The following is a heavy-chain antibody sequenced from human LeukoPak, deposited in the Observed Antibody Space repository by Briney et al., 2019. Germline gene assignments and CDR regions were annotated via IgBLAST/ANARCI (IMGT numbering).Heavy chain of an antibody. J-gene: IGHJ4*02. CDR3: ARGFTRVNYDILTGYYPYYLLDY. CDR1: GFTFSDYY. CDR2: ISSSGSTI. Sequence: GGSLRLSCAASGFTFSDYYMSWIRQAPGKGLEWVSYISSSGSTIYYADSVRGRFTISRDNAKNSLYLQMNSLRAEDTAVYYCARGFTRVNYDILTGYYPYYLLDYWGQGTLVTVSS. D-gene: IGHD3-9*01. V-gene: IGHV3-11*01.